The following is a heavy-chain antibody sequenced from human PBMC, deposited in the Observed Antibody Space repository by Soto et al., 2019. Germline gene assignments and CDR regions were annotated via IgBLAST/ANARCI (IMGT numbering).Heavy chain of an antibody. CDR1: GYTFTSYG. J-gene: IGHJ3*02. V-gene: IGHV1-18*01. CDR2: ISAYNGNT. CDR3: ARVIKYYDILTGYYTPGAFDI. Sequence: ASVKVSCKASGYTFTSYGISWVRQAPGQGLEWMGWISAYNGNTNYAQKLQGRVTMATDTSTSTAYMELRSLRSDDTAVYYCARVIKYYDILTGYYTPGAFDIWGQGTMVTVSS. D-gene: IGHD3-9*01.